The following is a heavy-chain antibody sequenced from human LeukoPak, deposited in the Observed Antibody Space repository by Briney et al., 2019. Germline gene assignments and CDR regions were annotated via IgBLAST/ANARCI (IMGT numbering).Heavy chain of an antibody. J-gene: IGHJ3*02. CDR2: IYTSGST. CDR1: GGSISSYY. D-gene: IGHD2-2*01. Sequence: SETLSLTCTVSGGSISSYYWSWIRQPAGKGLEWIGRIYTSGSTNYNPSLKSRVTMSVDTSKNQFSLKLSSVTAADTAVYYCASGYCSSTSCRDYAFDIWGQGTTVTVSS. V-gene: IGHV4-4*07. CDR3: ASGYCSSTSCRDYAFDI.